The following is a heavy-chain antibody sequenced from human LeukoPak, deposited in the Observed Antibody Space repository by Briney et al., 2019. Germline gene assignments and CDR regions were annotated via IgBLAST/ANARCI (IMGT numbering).Heavy chain of an antibody. CDR3: ARGGYVVGATANLTFDY. CDR2: IKHSGST. J-gene: IGHJ4*02. Sequence: SETLSLTCAVYGGSFSGYYWSWIRQPPGKGLEWIGEIKHSGSTNYNPSLKSRVTISVDTSKNQFSLKLSSVTAADTAVYYCARGGYVVGATANLTFDYWGQGTLVTVSS. D-gene: IGHD1-26*01. V-gene: IGHV4-34*01. CDR1: GGSFSGYY.